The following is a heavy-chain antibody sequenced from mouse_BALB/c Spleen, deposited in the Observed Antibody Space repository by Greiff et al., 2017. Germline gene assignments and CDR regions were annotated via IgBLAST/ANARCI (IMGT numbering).Heavy chain of an antibody. J-gene: IGHJ2*01. Sequence: EVNLVESGGGLVQPGGSLKLSCAASGFTFSSYGMSWVRQTPDKRLELVATINSNGGSTYYPDSVKGRFTISRDNAKNTLYLQMSSLKSEDTAMYYCARDLTAFDYWGQGTTLTVSS. CDR2: INSNGGST. CDR3: ARDLTAFDY. V-gene: IGHV5-6-3*01. CDR1: GFTFSSYG. D-gene: IGHD2-13*01.